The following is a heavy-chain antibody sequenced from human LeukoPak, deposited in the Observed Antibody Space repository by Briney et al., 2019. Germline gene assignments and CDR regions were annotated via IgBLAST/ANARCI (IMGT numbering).Heavy chain of an antibody. J-gene: IGHJ3*02. Sequence: ASVTVSCKVSGYTLTELSMHWVRQAPGKGLEWMGGFDPEDGETIYAQKFQGRVTMTEDTSTDTAYMELSSLRSEDTAVYYCATEGTPLIAARSLGAFDIWGQGTMVTVSS. CDR3: ATEGTPLIAARSLGAFDI. CDR2: FDPEDGET. CDR1: GYTLTELS. D-gene: IGHD6-13*01. V-gene: IGHV1-24*01.